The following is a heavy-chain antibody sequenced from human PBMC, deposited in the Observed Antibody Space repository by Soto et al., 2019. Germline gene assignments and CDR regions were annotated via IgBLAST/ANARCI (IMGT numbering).Heavy chain of an antibody. J-gene: IGHJ5*02. CDR2: IYYSGRA. Sequence: PSETLSLTCTVSGGSITTDYWSWIRQPPGKGLGWIGYIYYSGRANYNPSLKSRVTISIDTSNNHFSLNLTSVTATDSAVYFCARTIFGGLNWFDPWGQGTLVTVSS. V-gene: IGHV4-59*01. CDR1: GGSITTDY. CDR3: ARTIFGGLNWFDP. D-gene: IGHD3-3*01.